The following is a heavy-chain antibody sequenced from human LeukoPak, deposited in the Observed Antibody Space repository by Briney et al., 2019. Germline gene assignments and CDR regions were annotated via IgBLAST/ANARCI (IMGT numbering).Heavy chain of an antibody. Sequence: GGSLRLSCAASGFTFSSYWMSWVRQAPGKGLEWVANIKQDGSEKYYVDSVKGRFTISRDNAKNSPYLQMNSLRAEDTAVYYCARDGRGFGELLWYYYYGMDVWGKGTTVTVSS. D-gene: IGHD3-10*01. CDR2: IKQDGSEK. J-gene: IGHJ6*04. CDR1: GFTFSSYW. CDR3: ARDGRGFGELLWYYYYGMDV. V-gene: IGHV3-7*03.